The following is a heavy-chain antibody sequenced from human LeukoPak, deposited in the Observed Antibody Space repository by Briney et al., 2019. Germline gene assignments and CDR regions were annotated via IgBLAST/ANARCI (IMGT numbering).Heavy chain of an antibody. D-gene: IGHD3-22*01. V-gene: IGHV4-59*01. Sequence: SETLSLTCTVSGGSISSYYWSWIRQPPGKGLEWIGYIYYSGSTNYNPSLKSRVTISVDTSKNQFSLKLSSVTAADTAVYYCARDSSGYYYVDAFDIWGQGTMVTVSS. J-gene: IGHJ3*02. CDR1: GGSISSYY. CDR2: IYYSGST. CDR3: ARDSSGYYYVDAFDI.